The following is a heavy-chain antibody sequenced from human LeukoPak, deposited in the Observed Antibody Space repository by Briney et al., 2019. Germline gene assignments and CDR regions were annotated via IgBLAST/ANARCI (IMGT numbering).Heavy chain of an antibody. CDR2: ISGNGDST. Sequence: RGSLRLSCAASGFTFDDYAFQWVRQAPGKGLEWVSLISGNGDSTYYTDSVNGRFTISRDNSKTSLFLQMNSLRTEDTAFYYCAKAVGSLFGPFDYWGQGTLVTVSS. V-gene: IGHV3-43*02. J-gene: IGHJ4*02. D-gene: IGHD1-26*01. CDR1: GFTFDDYA. CDR3: AKAVGSLFGPFDY.